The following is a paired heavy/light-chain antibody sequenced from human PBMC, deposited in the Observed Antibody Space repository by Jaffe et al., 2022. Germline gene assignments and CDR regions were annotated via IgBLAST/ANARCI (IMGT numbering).Heavy chain of an antibody. D-gene: IGHD2-15*01. V-gene: IGHV5-51*01. Sequence: EVQLVQSGAEVKKPGESLKISCKGSGYSFTSYWIGWVRQMPGKGLEWMGIIYPGDSDTRYSPSFQGQVTISADKSISTAYLQWSSLKASDTAMYYCVRHSQPFWVPYCSGGSCYHHPSVHFDYWGQGTLVTVSS. CDR3: VRHSQPFWVPYCSGGSCYHHPSVHFDY. CDR1: GYSFTSYW. CDR2: IYPGDSDT. J-gene: IGHJ4*02.
Light chain of an antibody. Sequence: QSALTQPASVSGSPGQSITISCTGTSSDVGGYNYVSWYQQHPGKAPKLMIYDVSNRPSGVSNRFSGSKSGNTASLTISGLQAEDEADYYCSSYTSSSTSYVFGTGTKVTVL. CDR2: DVS. J-gene: IGLJ1*01. CDR1: SSDVGGYNY. CDR3: SSYTSSSTSYV. V-gene: IGLV2-14*03.